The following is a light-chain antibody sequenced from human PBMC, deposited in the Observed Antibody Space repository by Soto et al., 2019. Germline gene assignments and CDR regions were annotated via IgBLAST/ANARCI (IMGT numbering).Light chain of an antibody. Sequence: QSVLTQPRSVSGSPGQSVTISCTGTSSDVGGYNYVSWYQQHPGKAPKVMIYDVSKRPSGVPGRFSGSKSGNTASLTISGLQAEDEADYYCCSYARSPYVFGTGTKVTVL. CDR3: CSYARSPYV. CDR1: SSDVGGYNY. V-gene: IGLV2-11*01. J-gene: IGLJ1*01. CDR2: DVS.